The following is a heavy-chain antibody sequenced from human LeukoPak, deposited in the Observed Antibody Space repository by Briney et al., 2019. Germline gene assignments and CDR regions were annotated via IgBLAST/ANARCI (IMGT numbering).Heavy chain of an antibody. CDR1: GFTFSSYS. CDR2: ISGTSSYI. J-gene: IGHJ6*04. V-gene: IGHV3-21*01. CDR3: VSSPRVAAQDV. D-gene: IGHD6-6*01. Sequence: GGSLRLSCAASGFTFSSYSMIWVRQAPGKGLELVSSISGTSSYIYYADSVKGRFAISRDNAKNSLYLQMNSLRAEDTAVYYCVSSPRVAAQDVWGKGTTVTVSS.